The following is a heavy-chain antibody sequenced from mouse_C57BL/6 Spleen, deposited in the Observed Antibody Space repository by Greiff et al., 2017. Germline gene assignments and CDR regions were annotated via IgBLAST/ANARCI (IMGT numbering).Heavy chain of an antibody. CDR3: AKGVTTHAMDY. CDR1: GYTFTSYW. D-gene: IGHD2-2*01. J-gene: IGHJ4*01. CDR2: IHPNSGST. V-gene: IGHV1-64*01. Sequence: QVQLQQPGAELVKPGASVKLSCKASGYTFTSYWMHWVKQRPGQGLEWLGMIHPNSGSTNYNEKFKSKATLTVDKSSSTAYMQLSSLTSEDSAVYYCAKGVTTHAMDYWGQGTSVTVSS.